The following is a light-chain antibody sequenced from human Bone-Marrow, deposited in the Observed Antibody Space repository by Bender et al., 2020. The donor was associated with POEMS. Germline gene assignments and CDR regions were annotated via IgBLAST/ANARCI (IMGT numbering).Light chain of an antibody. CDR3: CSYAGSYTFVL. Sequence: QSALTQPRSVSGSPGQSVTISCTGTSNDVGPYNFVSWYQEYPGKAPKLLIYDVTNRPAGVPDRFSGSKSGNSASLTISGLQAEDEATYYCCSYAGSYTFVLFGGGTKLTV. V-gene: IGLV2-11*01. J-gene: IGLJ2*01. CDR2: DVT. CDR1: SNDVGPYNF.